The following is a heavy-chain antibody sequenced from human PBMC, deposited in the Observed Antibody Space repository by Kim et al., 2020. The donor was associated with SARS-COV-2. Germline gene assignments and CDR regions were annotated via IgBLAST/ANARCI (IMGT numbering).Heavy chain of an antibody. CDR2: ISSSIRTI. Sequence: GGSLRLSCVASGFTFSSYEMNWVRQAPGKGLEWVSYISSSIRTIYYADSVKGRFTISRDNAKNSLYLQMNSLKAEDTAIYYCAREVASSSPDYYYAEWGQGTPVTLSA. V-gene: IGHV3-48*03. J-gene: IGHJ1*01. CDR3: AREVASSSPDYYYAE. CDR1: GFTFSSYE. D-gene: IGHD6-13*01.